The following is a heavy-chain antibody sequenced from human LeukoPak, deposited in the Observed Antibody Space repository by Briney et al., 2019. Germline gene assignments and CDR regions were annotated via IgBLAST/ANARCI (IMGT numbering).Heavy chain of an antibody. Sequence: GGSLRLSCAASGFTFSSYAISWVRQAPGQGLEWMGGIIPIFGTANYAQKFQGRVTMTTDTSTSTAYMELRSLRSDDTAVYYCARGPNYYAGYWGQGTLVTVSS. CDR3: ARGPNYYAGY. V-gene: IGHV1-69*05. CDR2: IIPIFGTA. J-gene: IGHJ4*02. D-gene: IGHD3-10*01. CDR1: GFTFSSYA.